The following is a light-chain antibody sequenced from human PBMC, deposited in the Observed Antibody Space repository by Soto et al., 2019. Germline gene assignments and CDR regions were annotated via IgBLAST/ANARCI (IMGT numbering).Light chain of an antibody. CDR1: QSVSSN. CDR2: GAS. J-gene: IGKJ1*01. CDR3: QQYNNWPGT. Sequence: ENVLTQSPGTLSVSPGERATLSCRASQSVSSNLAWYQQKPGQAPRLLIYGASTRATGIPARFSGSGSGTEFTLTISSLQSEDFAVYYCQQYNNWPGTFGQGTKVDIK. V-gene: IGKV3-15*01.